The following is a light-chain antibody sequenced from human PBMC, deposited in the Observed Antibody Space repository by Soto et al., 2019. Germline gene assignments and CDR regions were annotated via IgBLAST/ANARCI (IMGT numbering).Light chain of an antibody. CDR1: QSVSSNY. CDR2: GAY. CDR3: QQYGSSPKT. Sequence: EIVLTQSPGTLSLSPGERATLSCRASQSVSSNYLASYQQKRGQAPRLLIYGAYSRATGIPDRLSGSGSGTDFTLTISRLEHEDFAVYYCQQYGSSPKTFGQGTKLEIK. V-gene: IGKV3-20*01. J-gene: IGKJ2*01.